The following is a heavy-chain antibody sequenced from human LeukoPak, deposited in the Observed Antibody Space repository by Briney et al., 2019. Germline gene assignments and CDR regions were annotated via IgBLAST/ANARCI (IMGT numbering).Heavy chain of an antibody. J-gene: IGHJ4*02. D-gene: IGHD3-10*01. Sequence: GGSLRLSCAASGFTAISNYISWVRPAPGRGGQWVSVIYSGGDTNYADSVKGRFTISRDNSKNTLYLQMHSLRAEDTAAYYCAKVTYGSGTYGAFDSWGQGTLVTVSS. CDR2: IYSGGDT. CDR3: AKVTYGSGTYGAFDS. V-gene: IGHV3-53*01. CDR1: GFTAISNY.